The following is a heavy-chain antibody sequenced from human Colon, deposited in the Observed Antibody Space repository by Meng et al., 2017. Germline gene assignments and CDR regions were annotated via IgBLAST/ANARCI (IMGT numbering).Heavy chain of an antibody. CDR1: GGSISSNNW. CDR2: IYQSGST. V-gene: IGHV4-4*02. J-gene: IGHJ4*02. CDR3: ARVPTTVDPFES. D-gene: IGHD4-23*01. Sequence: LQESGPVRVKASGTLSLTCTVSGGSISSNNWWSWVRQSPGRGLEWIGEIYQSGSTNYSPSLKSRVTISLDKSKNQFSLKVSYMTAADTAVYFCARVPTTVDPFESWGQGTLVTVSS.